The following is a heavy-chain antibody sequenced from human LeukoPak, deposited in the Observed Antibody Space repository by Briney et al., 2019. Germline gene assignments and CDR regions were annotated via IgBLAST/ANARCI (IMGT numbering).Heavy chain of an antibody. Sequence: GGSLRLSCAASGFPFSSHGMSWVRQATGKGLEWVSGIIGGGGSTYYADSVKGRFTISGDNYRNTLFLQMNSLTAEDTAVYYCAHGAMYQLDYWGQGNLVTVSS. D-gene: IGHD2-2*01. CDR3: AHGAMYQLDY. V-gene: IGHV3-23*01. CDR1: GFPFSSHG. J-gene: IGHJ4*02. CDR2: IIGGGGST.